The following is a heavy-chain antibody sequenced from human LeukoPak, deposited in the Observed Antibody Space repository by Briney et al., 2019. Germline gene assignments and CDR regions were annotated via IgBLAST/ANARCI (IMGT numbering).Heavy chain of an antibody. Sequence: GGSLRLSCAASGFTVSSNYMSWVRQAPGKGLEWVSVIYSGGSTYYADSVKGRFTISRDNSKNTLYLQMNSLRAEDTAVYYCARARANLYYYYGMDVWGQGTTVTVSS. CDR1: GFTVSSNY. CDR2: IYSGGST. J-gene: IGHJ6*02. CDR3: ARARANLYYYYGMDV. V-gene: IGHV3-53*01.